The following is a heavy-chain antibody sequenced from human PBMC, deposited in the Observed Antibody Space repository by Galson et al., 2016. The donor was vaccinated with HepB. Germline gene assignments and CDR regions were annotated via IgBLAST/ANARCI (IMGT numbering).Heavy chain of an antibody. D-gene: IGHD3-10*01. CDR3: ARLGDPNFNPQAATFPTHYCGY. J-gene: IGHJ4*01. Sequence: QSGAEVKKPGESLKISCKGSGYGFAGYWIGWVRQMPGEGLEWMGIIYPDDSSTGYSPSFLGQVTFSVDKSISTAYLHWSSLKASDTAMYYCARLGDPNFNPQAATFPTHYCGYWGRGALFTVSS. CDR2: IYPDDSST. V-gene: IGHV5-51*03. CDR1: GYGFAGYW.